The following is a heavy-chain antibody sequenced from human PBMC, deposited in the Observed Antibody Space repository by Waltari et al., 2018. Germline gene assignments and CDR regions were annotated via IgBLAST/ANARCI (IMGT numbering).Heavy chain of an antibody. CDR2: ISTYTGNP. J-gene: IGHJ4*02. D-gene: IGHD3-16*01. V-gene: IGHV7-4-1*01. Sequence: QVQLVQSGSELKNPGASVKISCRTSGYTFSPYSINLLRQAPGQGLEWMGYISTYTGNPTYAQGFTGRFVFSLDTSVSTAYLQIDGLRAEDTGLYYCARDARLINFDYWGQGTLVTVSS. CDR1: GYTFSPYS. CDR3: ARDARLINFDY.